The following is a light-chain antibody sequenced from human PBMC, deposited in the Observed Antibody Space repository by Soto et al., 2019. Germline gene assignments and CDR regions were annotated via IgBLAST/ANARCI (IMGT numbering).Light chain of an antibody. J-gene: IGKJ1*01. Sequence: VMRQSPGTLSVSPGEKATLSCMARQRASSTVAWYQHKPGQAVRLLIYGTSTRAPGIPGRFSVSGSGTEFTPTICSLQSEACAVYYCQQYYNWPWTFCPGTKV. CDR1: QRASST. CDR2: GTS. CDR3: QQYYNWPWT. V-gene: IGKV3-15*01.